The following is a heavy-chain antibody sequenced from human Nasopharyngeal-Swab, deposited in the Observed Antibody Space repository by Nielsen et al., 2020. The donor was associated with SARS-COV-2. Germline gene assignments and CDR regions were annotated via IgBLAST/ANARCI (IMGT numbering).Heavy chain of an antibody. CDR2: ISSSGSTM. CDR1: GFTFSDYY. D-gene: IGHD2-2*01. V-gene: IGHV3-11*01. CDR3: ARGPDLYYYYGMDV. Sequence: GGSLRLSRAASGFTFSDYYMSWIRQAPGKGLEWVSYISSSGSTMYYADSVKGRFTISRDNAKNSLYLQMNSLRAEDTAVYYCARGPDLYYYYGMDVWGQGTTVTVSS. J-gene: IGHJ6*02.